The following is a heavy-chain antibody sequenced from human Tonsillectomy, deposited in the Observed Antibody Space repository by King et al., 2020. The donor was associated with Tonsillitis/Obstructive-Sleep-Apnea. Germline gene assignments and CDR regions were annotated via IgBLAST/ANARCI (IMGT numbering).Heavy chain of an antibody. V-gene: IGHV1-18*03. J-gene: IGHJ4*02. CDR3: ARNGLGGGGYYFVY. Sequence: QVQLVESGAEVKKPGASVKVSCKASGYTFTRNGISWVRQAPGQGREWMGWISAYSGHTNYAQNFQARVPMTTDTSTNTVYMELRSLRSADMAVYYCARNGLGGGGYYFVYGGQGALVTVSS. CDR2: ISAYSGHT. CDR1: GYTFTRNG. D-gene: IGHD2-15*01.